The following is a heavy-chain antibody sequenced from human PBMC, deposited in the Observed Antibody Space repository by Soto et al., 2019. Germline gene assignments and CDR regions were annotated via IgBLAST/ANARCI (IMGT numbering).Heavy chain of an antibody. CDR1: GGSISSYY. V-gene: IGHV4-59*01. CDR3: GRKSIAARRLHLDYYYYMDV. CDR2: VYYSGST. D-gene: IGHD6-6*01. Sequence: SETLSLTCTVSGGSISSYYWSWIRQPPGKGLEWIGYVYYSGSTNYNPSLKSRVTISVDTSKNQFSLKLSSVTAADTAVYYCGRKSIAARRLHLDYYYYMDVWGKGTTVTVSS. J-gene: IGHJ6*03.